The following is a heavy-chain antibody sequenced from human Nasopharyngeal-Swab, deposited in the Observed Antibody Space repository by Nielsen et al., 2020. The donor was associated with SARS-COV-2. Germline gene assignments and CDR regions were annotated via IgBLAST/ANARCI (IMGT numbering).Heavy chain of an antibody. D-gene: IGHD3-22*01. CDR2: IDPSDSYT. CDR3: ARQFRGYYDSSGHLSWFDP. Sequence: ERQMPRKGLAWVGRIDPSDSYTNYSPSFQGHVTIPADKSISTAYLQWSSLKASDTAMYYCARQFRGYYDSSGHLSWFDPWGQGTLVTVSS. V-gene: IGHV5-10-1*01. J-gene: IGHJ5*02.